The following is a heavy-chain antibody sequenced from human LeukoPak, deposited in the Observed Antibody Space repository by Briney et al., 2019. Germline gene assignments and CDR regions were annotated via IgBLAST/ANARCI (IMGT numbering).Heavy chain of an antibody. V-gene: IGHV4-4*07. CDR2: IYSSGST. J-gene: IGHJ4*02. Sequence: NSSETLSLTCTVSGGSLSNYYWSWIRQPAGKGLEWIGRIYSSGSTNYNPSLESRVTMSLDTSKNQFSLKLSSVTAADTAVYYCARVSYCSSTSCFNFDYWGQGTLVTVSS. CDR1: GGSLSNYY. D-gene: IGHD2-2*01. CDR3: ARVSYCSSTSCFNFDY.